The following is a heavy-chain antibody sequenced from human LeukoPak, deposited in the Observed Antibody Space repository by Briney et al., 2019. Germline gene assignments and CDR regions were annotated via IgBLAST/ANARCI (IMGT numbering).Heavy chain of an antibody. J-gene: IGHJ4*02. V-gene: IGHV3-33*01. Sequence: PGTSLRLSCAASGFTFSNYGMHWVRQAPGKGLEWVAVSWYDGSNKYYADSVKGRFTISRDTSGNTLYLQMNSLRAEDTAVYYCARARLVRETTRHIDYWGQGTLVTVSS. CDR2: SWYDGSNK. CDR3: ARARLVRETTRHIDY. D-gene: IGHD2-8*02. CDR1: GFTFSNYG.